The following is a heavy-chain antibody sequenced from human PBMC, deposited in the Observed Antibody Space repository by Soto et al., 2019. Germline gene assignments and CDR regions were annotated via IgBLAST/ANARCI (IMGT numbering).Heavy chain of an antibody. D-gene: IGHD3-10*01. CDR3: ARVDTYYYGSGSYTGWFDP. CDR2: ISSSGSTI. J-gene: IGHJ5*02. CDR1: GFTFSDYY. V-gene: IGHV3-11*01. Sequence: GGSLRLSCAASGFTFSDYYMSWIRQAPGKGLEWVSYISSSGSTIYYADSVKGRFTISRVNAKNSLYLQMNSLRAEDTAVYYCARVDTYYYGSGSYTGWFDPWGQGTLVTVSS.